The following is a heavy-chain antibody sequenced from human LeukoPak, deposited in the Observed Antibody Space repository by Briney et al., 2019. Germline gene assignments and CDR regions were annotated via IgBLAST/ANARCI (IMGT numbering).Heavy chain of an antibody. CDR1: GFTFSSYS. D-gene: IGHD3-3*01. J-gene: IGHJ4*02. Sequence: GGSLRLSCAASGFTFSSYSMNWVRQAPGKGLEWVSSTSSSSSYIYYADSVKGRFTISRDNAKNSLYLQMNSLRAEDTAVYYCARRCFWSGIDYWGQGTLVTVSS. CDR2: TSSSSSYI. V-gene: IGHV3-21*01. CDR3: ARRCFWSGIDY.